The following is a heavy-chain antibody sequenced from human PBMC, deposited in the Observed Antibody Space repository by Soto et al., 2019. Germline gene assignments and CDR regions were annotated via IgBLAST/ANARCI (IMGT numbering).Heavy chain of an antibody. CDR3: ARGLLGYYYDSSGSYFDY. CDR2: INAGNGNT. Sequence: ASVKVSCKASGYTFTSYAMHWVRQAPGQRLEWMGWINAGNGNTKYSQKFQGRVTITRDTSASTAYMELSSLRSEDTALYYCARGLLGYYYDSSGSYFDYWGQGTLVTVSS. CDR1: GYTFTSYA. D-gene: IGHD3-22*01. V-gene: IGHV1-3*01. J-gene: IGHJ4*02.